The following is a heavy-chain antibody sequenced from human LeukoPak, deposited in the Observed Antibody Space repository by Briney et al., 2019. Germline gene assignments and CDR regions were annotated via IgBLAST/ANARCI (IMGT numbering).Heavy chain of an antibody. Sequence: SETLSLTCTVSGGSISSSSYYWGWIRQPPGKGLEWIGSIYYSGSTYYNPSLKSRVTISVDTSKNQFSLKLSSVTAANTAVYYCARHAYYDFWSGYIVSDRLVYWGQGTLVTVSS. V-gene: IGHV4-39*01. CDR1: GGSISSSSYY. CDR2: IYYSGST. CDR3: ARHAYYDFWSGYIVSDRLVY. D-gene: IGHD3-3*01. J-gene: IGHJ4*02.